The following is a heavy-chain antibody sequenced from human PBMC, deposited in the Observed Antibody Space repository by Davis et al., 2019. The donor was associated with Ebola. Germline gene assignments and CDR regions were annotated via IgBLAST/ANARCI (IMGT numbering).Heavy chain of an antibody. D-gene: IGHD2-2*01. CDR2: IKEEGSEQ. Sequence: GESLKISCAASGFTFTTYWMTWVRQAPGKGLEWVANIKEEGSEQYYVDSVKGRFTISRDNAKNSLYLQMNSLRAEDTAVYYCTTDRGVVVRPLFDSWGQGTLVTVSS. V-gene: IGHV3-7*03. CDR1: GFTFTTYW. J-gene: IGHJ4*02. CDR3: TTDRGVVVRPLFDS.